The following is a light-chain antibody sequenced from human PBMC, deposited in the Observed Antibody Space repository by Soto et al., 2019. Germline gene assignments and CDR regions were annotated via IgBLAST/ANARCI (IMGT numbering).Light chain of an antibody. Sequence: DIQMTQSPASLSASLGDTVTITCRASQPISTYLNWFQHKPGNAPKLLISAASALQIGVPSRFAGGGSETEFTLTISGLQPEDCASYYCQQTYTTRALSFGGGTKVDIK. V-gene: IGKV1-39*01. CDR2: AAS. CDR1: QPISTY. CDR3: QQTYTTRALS. J-gene: IGKJ4*01.